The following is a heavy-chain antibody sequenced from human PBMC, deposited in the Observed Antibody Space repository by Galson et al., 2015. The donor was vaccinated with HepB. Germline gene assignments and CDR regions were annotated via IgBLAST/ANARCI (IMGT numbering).Heavy chain of an antibody. V-gene: IGHV3-21*01. CDR2: ISSSSSYI. CDR3: ARDFLDRSSTSCYGEKYYYYGMDV. J-gene: IGHJ6*02. CDR1: GFTFSSYS. D-gene: IGHD2-2*01. Sequence: SLRLSCAASGFTFSSYSMNWVRQAPGKGLEWVSSISSSSSYIYYADSVKGRFTISRDNAKNSLYLQMNSLRAEDTAVYYCARDFLDRSSTSCYGEKYYYYGMDVWGQGTTVTVSS.